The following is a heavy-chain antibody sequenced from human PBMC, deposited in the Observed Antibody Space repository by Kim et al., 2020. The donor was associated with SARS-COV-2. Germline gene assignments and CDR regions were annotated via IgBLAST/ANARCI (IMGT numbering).Heavy chain of an antibody. Sequence: GGSLRLSCAASGFAFSGSWMHWVRQAPGKGLEWVSRINIDGKNIIYADSVKGRFTISRDNAKNTLFPQMNSLRAEDTAIYYCARDQSRLGPTTFDYWGQG. CDR1: GFAFSGSW. D-gene: IGHD1-1*01. J-gene: IGHJ4*02. CDR2: INIDGKNI. V-gene: IGHV3-74*01. CDR3: ARDQSRLGPTTFDY.